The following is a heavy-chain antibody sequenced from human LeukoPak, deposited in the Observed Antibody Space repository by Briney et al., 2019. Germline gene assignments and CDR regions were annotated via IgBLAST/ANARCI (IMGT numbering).Heavy chain of an antibody. CDR3: ARAGEYSSSWYETIYFDY. CDR2: IIPIFGTA. CDR1: GGTFSSYA. J-gene: IGHJ4*02. D-gene: IGHD6-13*01. Sequence: GASVKVSCKASGGTFSSYAISWVRQAPGQGLEWMGGIIPIFGTANYAQKFQGRVTITTDESTSTAYMELSSLRSEDTAVYYCARAGEYSSSWYETIYFDYWGQGTLVTVSS. V-gene: IGHV1-69*05.